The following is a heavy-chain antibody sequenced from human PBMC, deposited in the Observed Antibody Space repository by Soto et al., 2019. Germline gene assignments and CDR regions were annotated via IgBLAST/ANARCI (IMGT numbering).Heavy chain of an antibody. D-gene: IGHD3-22*01. CDR3: AGSEYDDSSGYYCRVVD. CDR1: GVSISSGGYY. CDR2: IYYSGST. Sequence: SETLSLTCTVSGVSISSGGYYWTLIRQHPGKGLEWIGYIYYSGSTYYNPSLESRVTISVDTSKNQFSLKLSSVTAADTAVYYCAGSEYDDSSGYYCRVVDWCQGTLV. J-gene: IGHJ4*02. V-gene: IGHV4-31*03.